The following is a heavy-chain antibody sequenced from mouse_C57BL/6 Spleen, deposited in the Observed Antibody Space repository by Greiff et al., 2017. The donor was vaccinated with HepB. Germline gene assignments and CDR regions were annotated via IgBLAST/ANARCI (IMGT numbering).Heavy chain of an antibody. V-gene: IGHV5-2*01. D-gene: IGHD1-1*01. CDR3: ARQGYYGEGFAY. CDR2: INSDGGRT. Sequence: DVKLVESGGGLVQPGESLKLSCESNEYEFPSHDMSWVRKTPEKRLELVAAINSDGGRTYYPDTMERRFIISRDNTKKTLYLQMSSLRSEDTALYYCARQGYYGEGFAYWGQGTLVTVSA. CDR1: EYEFPSHD. J-gene: IGHJ3*01.